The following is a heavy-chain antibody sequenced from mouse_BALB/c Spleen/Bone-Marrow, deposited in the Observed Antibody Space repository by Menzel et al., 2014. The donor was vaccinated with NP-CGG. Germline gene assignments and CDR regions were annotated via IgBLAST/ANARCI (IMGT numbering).Heavy chain of an antibody. Sequence: EVKLVESGAELVKPGASVKLSCTASGFNIKDTYMHWVKQRPEQGLEWIGRIDPANGNTKYDPKFQGKATITADTSSNTAYLQLSSLTSEDTAVYYCARNGNYGAWFAYWGQGTLGTVS. D-gene: IGHD2-1*01. CDR1: GFNIKDTY. J-gene: IGHJ3*01. V-gene: IGHV14-3*02. CDR3: ARNGNYGAWFAY. CDR2: IDPANGNT.